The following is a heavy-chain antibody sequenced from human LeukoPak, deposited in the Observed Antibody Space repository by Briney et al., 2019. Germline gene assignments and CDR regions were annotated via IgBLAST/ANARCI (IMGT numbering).Heavy chain of an antibody. CDR2: IYHSGST. CDR3: AREITIFGVVMSYFDY. J-gene: IGHJ4*02. Sequence: SQTLSLTCTVSGGSISSGGYYWSWIRQPPGKGLEWIGYIYHSGSTYYNPSLKSRVTISVDRSKNQFSLKLSSVTAADTAVYYCAREITIFGVVMSYFDYWGQGTLVTVSS. V-gene: IGHV4-30-2*01. D-gene: IGHD3-3*01. CDR1: GGSISSGGYY.